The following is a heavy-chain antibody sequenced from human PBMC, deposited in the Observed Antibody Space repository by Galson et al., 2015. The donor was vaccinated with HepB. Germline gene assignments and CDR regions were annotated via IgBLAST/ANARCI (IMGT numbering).Heavy chain of an antibody. CDR1: GFTFSSYS. J-gene: IGHJ4*02. V-gene: IGHV3-21*01. CDR2: ISSSSSYI. Sequence: SLRLSCAASGFTFSSYSMNWVRQAPGKGLEWVSSISSSSSYIYYADSVKGRFTISRDNAKNSLYLQMNSLRAEDTAVYYCARQVAVAGPFDYWGQGTLVTVSS. D-gene: IGHD6-19*01. CDR3: ARQVAVAGPFDY.